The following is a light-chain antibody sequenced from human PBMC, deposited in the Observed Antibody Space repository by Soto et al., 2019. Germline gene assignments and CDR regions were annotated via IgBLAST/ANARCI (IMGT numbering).Light chain of an antibody. CDR3: QQYHSYPVT. Sequence: DIQMTQSPSSLSASVGDTVTITCRASQGINDFLAWFHQKPGKAPKPLISSASSLQSGVPSKFSGSGSDRDFTITISSLQPEDSATHYCQQYHSYPVTFGGGTKVEIK. V-gene: IGKV1-16*02. J-gene: IGKJ4*01. CDR1: QGINDF. CDR2: SAS.